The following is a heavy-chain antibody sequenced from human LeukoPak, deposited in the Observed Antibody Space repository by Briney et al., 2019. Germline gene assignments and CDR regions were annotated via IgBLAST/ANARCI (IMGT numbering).Heavy chain of an antibody. Sequence: GASVKVSCKASGYTSTGYYMHWVRQAPGQGLEWMGWINPNSGGTNYAQKFQGRVTMTRDTSISTAYMELSRLRSDDTAVYYCARGGYYDSSGYYVGYWGQGTLVTVSS. CDR2: INPNSGGT. CDR1: GYTSTGYY. J-gene: IGHJ4*02. V-gene: IGHV1-2*02. D-gene: IGHD3-22*01. CDR3: ARGGYYDSSGYYVGY.